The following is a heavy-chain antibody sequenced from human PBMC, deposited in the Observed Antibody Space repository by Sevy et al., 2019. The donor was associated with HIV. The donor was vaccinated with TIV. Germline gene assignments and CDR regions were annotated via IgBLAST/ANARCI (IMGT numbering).Heavy chain of an antibody. CDR2: ILYDGRHK. J-gene: IGHJ1*01. D-gene: IGHD2-15*01. V-gene: IGHV3-30*18. CDR1: GFTFSTYG. Sequence: GGALRLSCAASGFTFSTYGMHWVRQAPGKGLEWVAVILYDGRHKYYADSVKGRLTISGDNSKNTLDMQMNSLRAEDTAVYYCAKDRDIVIVLGATALRQWGQGTLVTVSS. CDR3: AKDRDIVIVLGATALRQ.